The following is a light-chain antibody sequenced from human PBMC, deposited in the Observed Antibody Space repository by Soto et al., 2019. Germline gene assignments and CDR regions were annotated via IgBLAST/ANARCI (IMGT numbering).Light chain of an antibody. Sequence: EIVLTQSPGTLCLSPGERATLSCRASQSVSSSYLAWYQQKPGQAPRLLIYGASNKATGIPDRFSGSGSGTDFTLTISRLEPEDFAMYFCQQYVSSPQTFGQGTKVDIK. V-gene: IGKV3-20*01. CDR2: GAS. CDR1: QSVSSSY. J-gene: IGKJ1*01. CDR3: QQYVSSPQT.